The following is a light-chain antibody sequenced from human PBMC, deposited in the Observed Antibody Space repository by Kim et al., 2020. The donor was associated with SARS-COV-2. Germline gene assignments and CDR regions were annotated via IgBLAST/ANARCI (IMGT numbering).Light chain of an antibody. Sequence: EPASISCRSSQSLLHSNGYNSLDWYLQKPGQSPQLLIYWGSNRASGVPGRFSGSGSGTDFTLKISRVEAEDVGVYYCMQALQTPLTFGGGTKVDIK. CDR1: QSLLHSNGYNS. CDR2: WGS. V-gene: IGKV2-28*01. CDR3: MQALQTPLT. J-gene: IGKJ4*01.